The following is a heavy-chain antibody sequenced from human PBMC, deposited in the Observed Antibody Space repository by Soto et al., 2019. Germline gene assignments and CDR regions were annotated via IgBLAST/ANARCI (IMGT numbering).Heavy chain of an antibody. CDR2: IQDGGSI. Sequence: EVLLEESGGDWVQPGGSRSLSCAASGFTVSNTSLTWVRQVPGKGWEWVSVIQDGGSITYADSVRDRFTISRDSSKNTVFLQMSSLRPEDTAVYFCARGEGSGSNALGQWGQGTLVTVSS. CDR3: ARGEGSGSNALGQ. V-gene: IGHV3-66*01. D-gene: IGHD3-10*01. CDR1: GFTVSNTS. J-gene: IGHJ4*02.